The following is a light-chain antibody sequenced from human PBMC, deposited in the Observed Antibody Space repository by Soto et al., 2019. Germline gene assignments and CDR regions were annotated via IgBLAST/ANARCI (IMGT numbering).Light chain of an antibody. CDR2: GAS. V-gene: IGKV3-20*01. CDR1: QSVSSTY. CDR3: QQQGTEPDP. J-gene: IGKJ5*01. Sequence: IVLTQCPGTLSLSPGERATLSCRASQSVSSTYLAWYQQKPGQAPRLLIYGASSRATGIPDRFSGSGSGTDFTLTISRLGPEDFAVHYCQQQGTEPDPFGQGTRMEIK.